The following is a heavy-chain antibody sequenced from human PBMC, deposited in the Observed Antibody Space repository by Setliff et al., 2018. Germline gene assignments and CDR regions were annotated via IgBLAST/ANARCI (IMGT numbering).Heavy chain of an antibody. V-gene: IGHV4-34*01. CDR2: INHSGST. CDR1: GGSFSGYY. Sequence: PETLSLTCAVYGGSFSGYYWSWIRQPPGKGLEWIGEINHSGSTNYNPSLKSRVTISVDTSKNQFSLKLSSVTAADTAVYYCARGARYFDWLFDPDYYFDYWGQGTLVTVSS. J-gene: IGHJ4*02. D-gene: IGHD3-9*01. CDR3: ARGARYFDWLFDPDYYFDY.